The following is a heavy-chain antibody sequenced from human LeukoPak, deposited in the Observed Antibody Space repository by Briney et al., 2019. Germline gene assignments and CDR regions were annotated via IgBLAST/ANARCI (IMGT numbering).Heavy chain of an antibody. Sequence: SETLSLTCTVSGGSISSYYWSWIRQPPGKGLEWIGYIYYSGSTNYNPSLKSRVTISVDTSKSQFSLELSSVSAADTAAYYCATGGSGWFRFDYWGQGTLVTVSS. CDR3: ATGGSGWFRFDY. J-gene: IGHJ4*02. CDR2: IYYSGST. V-gene: IGHV4-59*01. CDR1: GGSISSYY. D-gene: IGHD6-19*01.